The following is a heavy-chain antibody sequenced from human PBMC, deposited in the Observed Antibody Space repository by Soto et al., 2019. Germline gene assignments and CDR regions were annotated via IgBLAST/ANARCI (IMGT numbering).Heavy chain of an antibody. D-gene: IGHD3-3*01. CDR3: ASTHYDFWSRYVNWFDP. Sequence: PSETLSLTCTVSGGTISSGDHYWSWIRQPPGKGLEWIGYIYYSGSTYYNPSLKSRVTISVDTSKNQFSLKLSSVTAADTAVYYCASTHYDFWSRYVNWFDPWGQGTLVTVSS. J-gene: IGHJ5*02. CDR2: IYYSGST. CDR1: GGTISSGDHY. V-gene: IGHV4-30-4*01.